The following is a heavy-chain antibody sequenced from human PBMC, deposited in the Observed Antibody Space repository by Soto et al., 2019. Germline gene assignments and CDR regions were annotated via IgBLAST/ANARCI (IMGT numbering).Heavy chain of an antibody. V-gene: IGHV4-39*01. Sequence: PSETLSLTCTVSGGSISSSSYYWGWIRQPPGKGLEWIGSIYYSGSTYYNPSLKSRVTISVDTSKNQFSLKLSSVPAADTAVYYGAVSTGWYWLAPWGRGTRVTASS. D-gene: IGHD6-19*01. J-gene: IGHJ5*02. CDR3: AVSTGWYWLAP. CDR2: IYYSGST. CDR1: GGSISSSSYY.